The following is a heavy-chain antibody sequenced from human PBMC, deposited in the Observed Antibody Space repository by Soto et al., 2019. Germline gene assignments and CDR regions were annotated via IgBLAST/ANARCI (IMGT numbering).Heavy chain of an antibody. Sequence: GASVKVSCKTSGYTFTGYGIIWLRQAPGQGLEWMGWISAYNGNTNYAQKLQGRVTMTTDTSTSTAYMELRSLRSDDTAVYYCAGVVRWVRAGLTHPRAFDIWGKGTMVTVSS. CDR2: ISAYNGNT. CDR3: AGVVRWVRAGLTHPRAFDI. CDR1: GYTFTGYG. J-gene: IGHJ3*02. V-gene: IGHV1-18*01. D-gene: IGHD3-10*01.